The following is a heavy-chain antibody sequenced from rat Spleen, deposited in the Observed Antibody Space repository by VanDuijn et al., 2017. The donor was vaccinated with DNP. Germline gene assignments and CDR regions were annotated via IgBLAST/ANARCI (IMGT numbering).Heavy chain of an antibody. D-gene: IGHD4-3*01. V-gene: IGHV2-41*01. CDR1: GFSLTGYN. J-gene: IGHJ4*01. Sequence: QLQLNELGPGLVQTSRTLSLPCTVSGFSLTGYNVDWVRQPPGKGLEWMGIIWYTGGTRYNSALKSRLSFSKATSKSQVFLKLNRLQTEDTATYYCARDLIIRATTSAMDAWGQGTSVTVSS. CDR3: ARDLIIRATTSAMDA. CDR2: IWYTGGT.